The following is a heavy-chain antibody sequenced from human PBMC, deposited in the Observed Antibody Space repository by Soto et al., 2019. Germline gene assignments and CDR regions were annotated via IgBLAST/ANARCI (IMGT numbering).Heavy chain of an antibody. Sequence: QVQLVESGGGVVQPGRSLRLSCAASGFTFSSYGMHWVRQAPGKGLEWVAVIWYDGSNKYYADSVKGRFTISRDNSKNTLYLQMNSLRAEDTAVYYGARVLQTFYWLLEGAFDIWCQGTMVTVSS. CDR2: IWYDGSNK. J-gene: IGHJ3*02. CDR1: GFTFSSYG. CDR3: ARVLQTFYWLLEGAFDI. V-gene: IGHV3-33*01. D-gene: IGHD3-9*01.